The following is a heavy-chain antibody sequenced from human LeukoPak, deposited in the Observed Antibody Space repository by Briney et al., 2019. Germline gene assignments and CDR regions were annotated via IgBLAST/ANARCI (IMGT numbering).Heavy chain of an antibody. CDR3: ARGFHRYSYDSGAYSIY. J-gene: IGHJ4*02. Sequence: GGSLRLSCAASGFTFSSYSMNWVRQAPGKGLEWVSYISASSSTIYYADSVKGRFTISRDNAKSSLFLQMNSLRAEDTAVYYCARGFHRYSYDSGAYSIYWGQGTLVTVSS. CDR2: ISASSSTI. V-gene: IGHV3-48*01. D-gene: IGHD3-22*01. CDR1: GFTFSSYS.